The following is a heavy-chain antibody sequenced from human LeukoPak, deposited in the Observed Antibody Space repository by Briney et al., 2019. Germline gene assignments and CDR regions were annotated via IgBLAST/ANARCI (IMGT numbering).Heavy chain of an antibody. Sequence: PSETLSLTCTVSGGSISTYYWSWIRQPPGKGLGWIGYIYSSGSTNYNPSLNSRVTISLDTSKNHFSLKLSSVTAADTAVYYCARRMGTSGWLDYWGQGTLVTVSS. J-gene: IGHJ4*02. CDR1: GGSISTYY. CDR3: ARRMGTSGWLDY. CDR2: IYSSGST. V-gene: IGHV4-59*12. D-gene: IGHD6-19*01.